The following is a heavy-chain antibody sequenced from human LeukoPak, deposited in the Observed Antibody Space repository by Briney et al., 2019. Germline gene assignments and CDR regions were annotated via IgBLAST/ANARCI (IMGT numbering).Heavy chain of an antibody. V-gene: IGHV4-4*02. CDR3: ARDNCSGGSCPLSY. D-gene: IGHD2-15*01. J-gene: IGHJ4*02. Sequence: SGTLSLTCAVSGGSISSSNWWSWVRQPPGKGPEWIGEIYHSGSTNYNPSLKSRVTISVDKSKNQFSLKLSSVTAADTAVYYCARDNCSGGSCPLSYWGQGTLVTVSS. CDR1: GGSISSSNW. CDR2: IYHSGST.